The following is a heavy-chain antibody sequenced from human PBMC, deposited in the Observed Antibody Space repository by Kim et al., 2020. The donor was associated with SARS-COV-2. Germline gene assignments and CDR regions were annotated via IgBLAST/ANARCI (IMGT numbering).Heavy chain of an antibody. CDR3: ARVSSVAVKLVPYY. D-gene: IGHD6-6*01. J-gene: IGHJ4*02. V-gene: IGHV3-30-3*01. CDR2: ISYDGSNK. Sequence: GGSLRLSCAASGFTFSSYAMHWVRQAPGKGLEWVAVISYDGSNKYYADSVKGRFTISRVNSKNTLYLQMNSLRAEDTAVYYCARVSSVAVKLVPYYWGQGTLVTVSS. CDR1: GFTFSSYA.